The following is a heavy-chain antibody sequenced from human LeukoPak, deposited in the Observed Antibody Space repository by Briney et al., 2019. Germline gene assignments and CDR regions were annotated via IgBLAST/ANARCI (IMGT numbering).Heavy chain of an antibody. CDR1: GGSISSYY. D-gene: IGHD3-10*01. CDR3: ARHVREGGFGELLFDY. J-gene: IGHJ4*02. Sequence: SETLSLTCTVSGGSISSYYWSWIRQPPGKGLEWIGYIYYSGSTNYNPSLKSRVTISVDTSKNQFSLKLSSVTAADTAVYYCARHVREGGFGELLFDYWGQGTLVTVSS. V-gene: IGHV4-59*08. CDR2: IYYSGST.